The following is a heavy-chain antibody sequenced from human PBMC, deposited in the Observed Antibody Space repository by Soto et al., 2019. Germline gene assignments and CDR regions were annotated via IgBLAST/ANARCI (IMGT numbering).Heavy chain of an antibody. CDR3: SGGYHDGTKYHGDDAFDL. CDR1: GFTFNNPW. J-gene: IGHJ3*01. V-gene: IGHV3-15*01. Sequence: PGGSLRLSCAASGFTFNNPWVTWIRQVPGKGLEWVGRIKHTGATDYAAPVKGRFTISRDGSKNTFYLQMNSLRTEDTGIYYCSGGYHDGTKYHGDDAFDLWGQGTMVTVSS. CDR2: IKHTGAT. D-gene: IGHD3-22*01.